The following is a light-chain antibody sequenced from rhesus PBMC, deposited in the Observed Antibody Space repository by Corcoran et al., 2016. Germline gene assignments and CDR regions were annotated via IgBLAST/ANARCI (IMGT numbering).Light chain of an antibody. CDR1: QGISTY. V-gene: IGKV1-43*01. J-gene: IGKJ4*01. CDR2: AAS. CDR3: LQYNSNPLS. Sequence: DIQMTQSPSSLSASAGDRVTITCRASQGISTYLNWYQQKPGKAPKRLSYAASSLESGVPSRFSGSGSGTDFTLTISSLQPKDFATYYCLQYNSNPLSFGGGTKVEIK.